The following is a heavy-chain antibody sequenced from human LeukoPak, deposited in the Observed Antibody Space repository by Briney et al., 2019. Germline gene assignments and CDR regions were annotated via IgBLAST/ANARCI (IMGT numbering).Heavy chain of an antibody. CDR2: IKQDGSER. CDR1: GFIFSNHG. J-gene: IGHJ4*02. D-gene: IGHD2-15*01. V-gene: IGHV3-7*04. CDR3: ARGPSGGNGFSY. Sequence: GGSLRLSCAASGFIFSNHGMHWVRQAPGKGLEWVANIKQDGSERYYVDSVKGRFTISRDNAKNSLYLQMNSLRAVDTAVYYCARGPSGGNGFSYWGLGTLVTVSS.